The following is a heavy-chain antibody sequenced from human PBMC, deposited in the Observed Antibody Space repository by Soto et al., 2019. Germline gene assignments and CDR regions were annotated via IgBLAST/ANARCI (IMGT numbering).Heavy chain of an antibody. CDR3: AKDLKREGFIAARGSRGWNWFDP. D-gene: IGHD6-6*01. CDR1: GFTFSSYA. J-gene: IGHJ5*02. CDR2: ISGSGGST. V-gene: IGHV3-23*01. Sequence: GGSLRLSCAASGFTFSSYAMSWVRQAPGKGLEWVSAISGSGGSTYYADSVKGRFTISRDNSKNTLYLQMNSLRAEDTAVYYCAKDLKREGFIAARGSRGWNWFDPWGQGTLVTV.